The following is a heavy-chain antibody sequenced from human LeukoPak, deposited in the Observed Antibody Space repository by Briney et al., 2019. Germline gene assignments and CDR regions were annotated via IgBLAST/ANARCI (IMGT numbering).Heavy chain of an antibody. CDR2: INPNSGGT. V-gene: IGHV1-2*02. CDR1: GYTFTGYY. CDR3: ARDSEYFYYYYYGMDV. D-gene: IGHD1-14*01. Sequence: GASVKVSCKASGYTFTGYYIHWVRQAPGQGLEWMGWINPNSGGTNYAQKFQGRVTMTRDTSISTAYMELSRLRSDDTAVYYCARDSEYFYYYYYGMDVWGQGTTVTVSS. J-gene: IGHJ6*02.